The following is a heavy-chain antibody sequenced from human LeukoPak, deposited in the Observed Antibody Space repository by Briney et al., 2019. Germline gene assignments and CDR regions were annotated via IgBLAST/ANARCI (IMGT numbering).Heavy chain of an antibody. CDR3: ARDSGDSSSWHDFDY. Sequence: GGSLRLSCAASGFNFSNYWMSWVRQAPGKGLEWVANIKQDGSENYYVDSVKGRFTISRDNAENSLYLQMNSLRAEDTAVYYCARDSGDSSSWHDFDYWGQGTLVTVSS. V-gene: IGHV3-7*01. D-gene: IGHD6-13*01. CDR2: IKQDGSEN. CDR1: GFNFSNYW. J-gene: IGHJ4*02.